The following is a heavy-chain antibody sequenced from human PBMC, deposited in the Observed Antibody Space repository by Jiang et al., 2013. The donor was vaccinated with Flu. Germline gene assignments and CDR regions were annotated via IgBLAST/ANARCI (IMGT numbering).Heavy chain of an antibody. V-gene: IGHV6-1*01. CDR3: ARAGGIAVRPVWFDP. CDR1: GDSVSSNSVA. D-gene: IGHD6-6*01. J-gene: IGHJ5*02. Sequence: SQTLSLTCAISGDSVSSNSVAWNWIRQSPSRGLEWLGRTYYRSKWYNDYAVSVKSRITINPDTSKNQFSLQLNSVTPEDTAVYYCARAGGIAVRPVWFDPWGQGTLVTVSS. CDR2: TYYRSKWYN.